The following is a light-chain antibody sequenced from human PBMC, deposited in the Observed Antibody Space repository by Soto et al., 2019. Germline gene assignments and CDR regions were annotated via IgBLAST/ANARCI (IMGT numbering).Light chain of an antibody. CDR3: PWT. J-gene: IGKJ1*01. Sequence: DIVMTQSPDSLAVSLGERATINCKSSQSVLYSFNNKNYLAWYQQKPGQPPKLLIYWASTRESGVPDRFSGSGSGTDFTLTISSLQAEDVAVYSTPWTFGQGTKVEIK. CDR2: WAS. V-gene: IGKV4-1*01. CDR1: QSVLYSFNNKNY.